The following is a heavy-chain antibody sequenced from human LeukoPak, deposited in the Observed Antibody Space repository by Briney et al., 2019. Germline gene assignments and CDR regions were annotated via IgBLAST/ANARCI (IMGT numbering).Heavy chain of an antibody. D-gene: IGHD3-10*01. CDR1: GFTFSSYA. V-gene: IGHV3-23*01. Sequence: GGSLRLSCAASGFTFSSYAMTWVRQAPGKGLEWVSGISGSGGSTYYADSVKGRFTISRDDSKNTLYLQMNSLRAEDTAVYYCAKLLWFRELTDYWGQGTLVTVSS. CDR2: ISGSGGST. CDR3: AKLLWFRELTDY. J-gene: IGHJ4*02.